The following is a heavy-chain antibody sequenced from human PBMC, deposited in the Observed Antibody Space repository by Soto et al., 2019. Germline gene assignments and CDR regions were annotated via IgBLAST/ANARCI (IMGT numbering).Heavy chain of an antibody. CDR2: INAGNGNT. J-gene: IGHJ6*03. CDR3: ATTNCSSTSCYPYYYYYYMDV. Sequence: EASVKVSCKASGYTFTSYAMHWVRQAPGQRLEWMGWINAGNGNTKYSQKFQGRVTITRDTSASTAYMELSSLRSEDTAVYYCATTNCSSTSCYPYYYYYYMDVWGKGTTVTVSS. CDR1: GYTFTSYA. D-gene: IGHD2-2*01. V-gene: IGHV1-3*01.